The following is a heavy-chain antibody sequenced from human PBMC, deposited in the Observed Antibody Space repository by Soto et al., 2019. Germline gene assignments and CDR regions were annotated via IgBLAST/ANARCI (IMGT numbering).Heavy chain of an antibody. CDR3: ARNYFDSGGGFDY. CDR1: GFIVSSNY. J-gene: IGHJ4*02. V-gene: IGHV3-53*01. D-gene: IGHD3-22*01. Sequence: GGSLRLSCAASGFIVSSNYMSWVRQAPGKGLEWVSVIYPDGSTYYADSVKGRFTISRDNSKNTLYLQMNSLRAEDTAVYYCARNYFDSGGGFDYWGQGTLVTVSS. CDR2: IYPDGST.